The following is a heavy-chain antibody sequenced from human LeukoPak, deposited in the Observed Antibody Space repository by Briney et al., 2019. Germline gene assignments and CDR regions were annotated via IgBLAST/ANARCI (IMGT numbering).Heavy chain of an antibody. CDR3: AKDLVLRYFDWAFDY. CDR1: GFTLSSYG. Sequence: GGSLRLSCAASGFTLSSYGMHWVRQAPGKGLEWVAVISYDGSNKYYADSVKGRFTISRDNSKNTLYLQMNGLRAEDTAVYYCAKDLVLRYFDWAFDYWGQGTLVTVSS. V-gene: IGHV3-30*18. D-gene: IGHD3-9*01. J-gene: IGHJ4*02. CDR2: ISYDGSNK.